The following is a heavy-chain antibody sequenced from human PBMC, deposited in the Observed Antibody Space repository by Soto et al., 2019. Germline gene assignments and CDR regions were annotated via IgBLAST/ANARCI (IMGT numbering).Heavy chain of an antibody. CDR3: ARIELVRGQTSWFDP. J-gene: IGHJ5*02. V-gene: IGHV4-59*02. Sequence: SETLSLTCSFSGDSVTSHYLTWIRQSPEKGLEWIGYMHYTGFSHYNPSLKSRLTISVDKSKNQFTLKLTSVTAADTAVYYCARIELVRGQTSWFDPWGQGTLVTVSS. D-gene: IGHD6-6*01. CDR2: MHYTGFS. CDR1: GDSVTSHY.